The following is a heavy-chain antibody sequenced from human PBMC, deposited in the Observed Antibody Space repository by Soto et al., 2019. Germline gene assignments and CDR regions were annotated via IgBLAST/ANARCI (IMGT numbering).Heavy chain of an antibody. V-gene: IGHV4-59*08. CDR1: GGSISSYY. J-gene: IGHJ4*02. D-gene: IGHD1-26*01. CDR3: AGQDRGSFHCDY. CDR2: IYYSGST. Sequence: QVQLQESGPGLVKPSETLSLTCTVSGGSISSYYWSWIRQPPGKGLEWIGYIYYSGSTNYNPSLKSRVTISVNTTKNEFSLKLSPVTAADTAVYYCAGQDRGSFHCDYWGQGTLVTVSS.